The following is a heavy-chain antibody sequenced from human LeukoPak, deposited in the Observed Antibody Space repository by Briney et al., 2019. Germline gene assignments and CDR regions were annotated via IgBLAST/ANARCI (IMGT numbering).Heavy chain of an antibody. CDR3: ASVTVTTWAPDGHMDV. V-gene: IGHV1-69*05. D-gene: IGHD4-11*01. J-gene: IGHJ6*03. CDR2: IIPMFGTT. Sequence: VATVNVSCKASGGTFSNYAISWVRQAPGQGLEWMGRIIPMFGTTNYAQKFQGRVTITTDESTSTAYMEVSSLRIEDTAVYYCASVTVTTWAPDGHMDVWGKGTTVTVSS. CDR1: GGTFSNYA.